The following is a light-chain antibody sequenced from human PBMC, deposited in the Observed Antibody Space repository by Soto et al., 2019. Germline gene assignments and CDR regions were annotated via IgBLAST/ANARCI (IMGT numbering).Light chain of an antibody. CDR1: SSDIGGYNF. J-gene: IGLJ1*01. CDR3: NSYRTVSTYV. Sequence: QSALTQPASVSGSAGQAITIACTGTSSDIGGYNFVSWYQQHPGKAPKLLIYDVGNRHSGVSNRFSGSNSGNTASLTISGLQAEDEAHYYCNSYRTVSTYVFGTGTKLTVL. V-gene: IGLV2-14*01. CDR2: DVG.